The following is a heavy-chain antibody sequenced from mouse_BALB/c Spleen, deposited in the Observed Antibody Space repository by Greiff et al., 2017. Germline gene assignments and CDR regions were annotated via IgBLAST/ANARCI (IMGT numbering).Heavy chain of an antibody. CDR2: ISYSGST. Sequence: EVQRVESGPSLVKPSQTLSLTCSVTGDSITSGYWNWIRKFPGNKLEYMGYISYSGSTYYNPSLKSRISITRDTSKNQYYLQLNSVTTEDTATYYCARKYGNYVNYFDYWGQGTTLTVSS. CDR3: ARKYGNYVNYFDY. V-gene: IGHV3-8*02. D-gene: IGHD2-10*02. J-gene: IGHJ2*01. CDR1: GDSITSGY.